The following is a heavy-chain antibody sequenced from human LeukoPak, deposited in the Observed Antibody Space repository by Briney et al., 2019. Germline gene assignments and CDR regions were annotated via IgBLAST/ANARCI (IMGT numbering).Heavy chain of an antibody. J-gene: IGHJ4*02. CDR2: IYHSGST. CDR3: ARAIAAAGTGDY. D-gene: IGHD6-13*01. V-gene: IGHV4-38-2*01. CDR1: GYSISSGYY. Sequence: SETLSLTCAVSGYSISSGYYWGWIRQPPGKGLEWIGSIYHSGSTYYNPSLKIRVTISVDTSKNQFSLKLSSVTAADTAVYYCARAIAAAGTGDYWGQGTLVTVSS.